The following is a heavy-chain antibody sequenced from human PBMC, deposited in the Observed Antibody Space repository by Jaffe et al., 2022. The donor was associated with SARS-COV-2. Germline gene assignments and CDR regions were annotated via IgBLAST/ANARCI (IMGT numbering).Heavy chain of an antibody. CDR3: ARRMGASPFDY. Sequence: QLQLQESGPGLVKPSETLSLTCTVSGGSISSSNYYWGWIRQPPGKGLEWIGSIYYSGSTYYNPSLKSRVTISVDTSKNQFSLKLSSVTAADTAIYYCARRMGASPFDYWGQGTLVTVSS. D-gene: IGHD1-26*01. J-gene: IGHJ4*02. CDR1: GGSISSSNYY. V-gene: IGHV4-39*01. CDR2: IYYSGST.